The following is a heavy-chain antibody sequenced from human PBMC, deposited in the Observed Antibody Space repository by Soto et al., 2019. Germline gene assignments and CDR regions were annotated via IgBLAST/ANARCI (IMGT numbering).Heavy chain of an antibody. CDR2: IYTSGST. Sequence: KTSETLYLTCTVSGGSISSYYWSWIRRPAGKGLEWIGRIYTSGSTNNNPSLKSRVTMSVDTSKNQFSLKLSSVTAADTAVYYCARESGLGYYDILTDTWGYYYGLDVWGQGTTVTVSS. J-gene: IGHJ6*02. CDR3: ARESGLGYYDILTDTWGYYYGLDV. V-gene: IGHV4-4*07. D-gene: IGHD3-9*01. CDR1: GGSISSYY.